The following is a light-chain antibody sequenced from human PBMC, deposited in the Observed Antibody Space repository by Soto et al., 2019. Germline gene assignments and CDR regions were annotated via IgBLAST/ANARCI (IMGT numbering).Light chain of an antibody. Sequence: QSALTQPASVSGSPGQSITISCTGTSSDVGGYNSVSWYQQHPDKAPKLMIYEGTNRPSGVSYRFSGSKSGNTASLTISGLQAEDEADYYCSSYTSTSTLYVFGAGTKLTVL. CDR1: SSDVGGYNS. J-gene: IGLJ1*01. CDR3: SSYTSTSTLYV. V-gene: IGLV2-14*01. CDR2: EGT.